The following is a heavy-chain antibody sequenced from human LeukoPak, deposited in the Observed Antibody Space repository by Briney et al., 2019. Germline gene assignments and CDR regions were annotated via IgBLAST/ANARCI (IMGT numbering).Heavy chain of an antibody. CDR2: TYYRSKWYN. J-gene: IGHJ6*04. CDR1: GDSVSSNIAA. Sequence: SQTLSLTCAISGDSVSSNIAASNWTRHSPSRGLEWLGGTYYRSKWYNHYPLSVKSRITMNPVTSKNQFSLQLNSVTPEDTAVYYCARGPRAILTGYYQHYYYYYGMDVWGKGTTVTVSS. V-gene: IGHV6-1*01. CDR3: ARGPRAILTGYYQHYYYYYGMDV. D-gene: IGHD3-9*01.